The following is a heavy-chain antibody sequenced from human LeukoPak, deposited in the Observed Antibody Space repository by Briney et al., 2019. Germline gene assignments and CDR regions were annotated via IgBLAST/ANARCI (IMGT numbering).Heavy chain of an antibody. CDR3: AKDRSDSSGWYYFDY. J-gene: IGHJ4*02. D-gene: IGHD6-19*01. CDR1: GGSISGYY. Sequence: SETLSLTCTVSGGSISGYYWSWIRQPPGKGLEWIGYIYYSGTTNYNPSLKSRVTISVDTSKNQFSLKLTSVTAADTAVYYCAKDRSDSSGWYYFDYWGQGTLITVSS. CDR2: IYYSGTT. V-gene: IGHV4-59*01.